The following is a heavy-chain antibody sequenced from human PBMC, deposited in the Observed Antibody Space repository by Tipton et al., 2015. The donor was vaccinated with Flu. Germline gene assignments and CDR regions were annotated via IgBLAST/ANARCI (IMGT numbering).Heavy chain of an antibody. Sequence: SLRLSCAASGFTFSSSWMHWVRQTPGKGLVWVSEINADGSGTSYADSVKGRFTISRDNAKHSLYLQMTNLRAEDTALYYCARQIGGGDCFWGQGTLVTVSS. J-gene: IGHJ4*02. CDR1: GFTFSSSW. CDR2: INADGSGT. V-gene: IGHV3-74*01. CDR3: ARQIGGGDCF. D-gene: IGHD2-21*01.